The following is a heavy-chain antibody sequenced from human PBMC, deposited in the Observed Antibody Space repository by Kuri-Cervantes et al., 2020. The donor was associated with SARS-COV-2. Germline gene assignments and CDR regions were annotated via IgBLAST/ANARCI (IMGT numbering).Heavy chain of an antibody. D-gene: IGHD5-18*01. J-gene: IGHJ5*02. CDR3: ARDLGIQLWVSPLDP. CDR1: GYSISSGYY. Sequence: SETLFLTCTVSGYSISSGYYWGWIRQPPGRGLEWIGSIYHSGSTYYNPSLKSRVTISVDTSKNQFSLKLSSVTAADTAVYYCARDLGIQLWVSPLDPWGQGTLVTVSS. CDR2: IYHSGST. V-gene: IGHV4-38-2*02.